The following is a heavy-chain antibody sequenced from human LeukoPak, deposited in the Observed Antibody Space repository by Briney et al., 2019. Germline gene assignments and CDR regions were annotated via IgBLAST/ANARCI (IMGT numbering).Heavy chain of an antibody. CDR3: AREGIAAAVGFDY. J-gene: IGHJ4*02. CDR2: IYYSGST. CDR1: GGSISSYY. Sequence: SETLSLTCTVSGGSISSYYWSWIRQPPGKGLEWIGYIYYSGSTNYNPSLKSRVTISVDTSKNQFSLKLSSVTAADTAVYYCAREGIAAAVGFDYWGQGTLVTVSS. D-gene: IGHD6-13*01. V-gene: IGHV4-59*01.